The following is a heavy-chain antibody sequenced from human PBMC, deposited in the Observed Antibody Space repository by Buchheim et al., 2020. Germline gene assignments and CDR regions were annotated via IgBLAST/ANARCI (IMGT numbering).Heavy chain of an antibody. V-gene: IGHV1-46*01. Sequence: QVQLVQSGAEVKKPGASVKVSCKASGYTFTSYYMHWVRQAPGQGLEWIGIINPSGGSTSYAQKFQGRVTMTRDTSTSTVYMELSSLRSEDTAVYYCARQYYYDSSFLNTPKYYFDYWGQGTL. CDR1: GYTFTSYY. CDR3: ARQYYYDSSFLNTPKYYFDY. J-gene: IGHJ4*02. D-gene: IGHD3-22*01. CDR2: INPSGGST.